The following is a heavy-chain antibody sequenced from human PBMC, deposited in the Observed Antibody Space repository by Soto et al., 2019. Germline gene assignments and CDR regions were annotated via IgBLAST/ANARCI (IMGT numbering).Heavy chain of an antibody. Sequence: EVQALESGGGSVQPGGSLRLSCAASGFTFSNFAMSWVRHAPGKGLEWVSEITGSTGSTYYADSVRGRFIISRDNSQNTLHLQMNSLRPEDTAVYYCAKDTSSSPYYMDVWGKGTTVTVSS. CDR1: GFTFSNFA. V-gene: IGHV3-23*01. CDR2: ITGSTGST. J-gene: IGHJ6*03. CDR3: AKDTSSSPYYMDV. D-gene: IGHD2-2*01.